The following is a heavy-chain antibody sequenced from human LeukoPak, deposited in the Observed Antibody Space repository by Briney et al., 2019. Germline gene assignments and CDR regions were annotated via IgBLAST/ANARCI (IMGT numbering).Heavy chain of an antibody. Sequence: GRSLRLSCAASGFTFSSYAMHWVRQAPGKGLEWVAVIWYDGSNKYYADSVKGRFTISRDNSKNTLYLQMNSLRAEDTAVYYCAKDRMVATYHFDYWGQGTLVTVSS. CDR2: IWYDGSNK. CDR1: GFTFSSYA. J-gene: IGHJ4*02. CDR3: AKDRMVATYHFDY. D-gene: IGHD5-12*01. V-gene: IGHV3-33*06.